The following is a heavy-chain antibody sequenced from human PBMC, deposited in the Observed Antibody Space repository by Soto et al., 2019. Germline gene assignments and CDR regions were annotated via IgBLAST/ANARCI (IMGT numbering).Heavy chain of an antibody. CDR3: ARDSLDIVVVPAAMHHYYYYGMDV. D-gene: IGHD2-2*03. CDR2: IYYSGST. Sequence: SETLSLTCTVSGGSISSGGYYWSWIRQHPGKGLEWIGYIYYSGSTYYNPSLKSRVTISVDTSKNQFSLKLSSVTAADTAVYYCARDSLDIVVVPAAMHHYYYYGMDVWGQGTTVIVSS. CDR1: GGSISSGGYY. V-gene: IGHV4-31*03. J-gene: IGHJ6*02.